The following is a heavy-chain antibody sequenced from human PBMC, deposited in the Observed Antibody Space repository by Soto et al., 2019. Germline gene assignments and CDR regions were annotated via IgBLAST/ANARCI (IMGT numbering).Heavy chain of an antibody. V-gene: IGHV4-39*01. D-gene: IGHD2-2*01. CDR3: ARHVAGYCSSTSCYFYWFDP. CDR2: IYYSGST. CDR1: GGSISSSSYY. J-gene: IGHJ5*02. Sequence: SETLSLTCTVSGGSISSSSYYWGWIRQPPGKGLEWIGSIYYSGSTYYNPSLKSRVTISVDTSKNQFSLKLSSVTAADTAVYYCARHVAGYCSSTSCYFYWFDPWGQGTLVT.